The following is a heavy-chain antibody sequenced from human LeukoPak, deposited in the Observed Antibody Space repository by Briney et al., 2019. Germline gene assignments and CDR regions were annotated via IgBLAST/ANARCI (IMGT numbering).Heavy chain of an antibody. CDR2: IYYSGNT. D-gene: IGHD2-15*01. Sequence: SETLSLTCTVSGGSINSGDYYWGWIRQPPGKGLEWIGSIYYSGNTYYNPSLKSRVTISVDTSKNQFSLKLSSVTAADTAVYYCARLEELLFFDYWGQGTLVTVSS. CDR1: GGSINSGDYY. J-gene: IGHJ4*02. V-gene: IGHV4-39*07. CDR3: ARLEELLFFDY.